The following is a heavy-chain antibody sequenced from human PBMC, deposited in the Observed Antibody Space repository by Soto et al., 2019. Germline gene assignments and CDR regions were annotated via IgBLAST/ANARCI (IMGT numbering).Heavy chain of an antibody. CDR3: ARVYYSKGVDYFDY. J-gene: IGHJ4*02. CDR2: ISSSSSTI. Sequence: GGSLRLSCAASGFTFSSYSMNWVRQAPGKGLEWVSYISSSSSTIYYADSVKGRFTISRDNAKNSLYLQMNSLRAEDTAVYYCARVYYSKGVDYFDYWGQGTLVTVSS. V-gene: IGHV3-48*01. CDR1: GFTFSSYS. D-gene: IGHD4-4*01.